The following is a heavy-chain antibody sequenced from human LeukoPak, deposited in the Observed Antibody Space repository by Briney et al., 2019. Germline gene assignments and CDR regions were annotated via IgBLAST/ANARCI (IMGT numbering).Heavy chain of an antibody. CDR2: ISSSGSTI. J-gene: IGHJ3*02. CDR3: ARCVVVPAAMGQYFDI. CDR1: GFTFSDYY. Sequence: VQPGGSLRLSCAASGFTFSDYYMSWIRQAPGKGLEWVSYISSSGSTIYYAVSVKGRFTISRDNAKNSLYLQMHSLRAEDTAVYYCARCVVVPAAMGQYFDIWGQGTMVTVSS. V-gene: IGHV3-11*04. D-gene: IGHD2-2*01.